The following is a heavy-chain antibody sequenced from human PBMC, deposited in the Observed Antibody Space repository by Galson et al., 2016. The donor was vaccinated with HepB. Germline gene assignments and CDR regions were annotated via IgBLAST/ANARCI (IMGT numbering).Heavy chain of an antibody. CDR3: ARDRGFYSSTWD. J-gene: IGHJ4*02. CDR2: ISGGGAP. D-gene: IGHD2-2*01. V-gene: IGHV3-23*01. Sequence: SLRLSCAASGFTFSSYAMTWVRLAPGKGLEWVSSISGGGAPYYVDSMKGRFTISRDNSKDTLYLQMISLRAEDTAVYYCARDRGFYSSTWDWGQGTLVTVSS. CDR1: GFTFSSYA.